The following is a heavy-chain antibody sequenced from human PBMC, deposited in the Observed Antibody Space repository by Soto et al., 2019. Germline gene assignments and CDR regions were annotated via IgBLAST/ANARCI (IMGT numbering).Heavy chain of an antibody. J-gene: IGHJ6*02. CDR3: ARSPIVVVPAAMLRERRWCMDV. V-gene: IGHV1-2*04. Sequence: QVQLVQSGAEVKKPGASVKVSCKASGYTFTGYYMHWVRQAPGQGLEWMGWINPNSGGTNYAQKFQGWVTMTRDTSISTAYMELSRLRSDDTAVYYCARSPIVVVPAAMLRERRWCMDVWGQGTTVTVSS. CDR1: GYTFTGYY. D-gene: IGHD2-2*01. CDR2: INPNSGGT.